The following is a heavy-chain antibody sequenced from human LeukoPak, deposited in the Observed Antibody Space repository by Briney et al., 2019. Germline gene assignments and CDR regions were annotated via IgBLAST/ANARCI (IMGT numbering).Heavy chain of an antibody. V-gene: IGHV3-7*01. Sequence: PGGSLRLSCAASGFTFSSYWMSWVRQAPGKGLEWVANIKQDGSEKYYVDSVKGRFTISRDNAKNSLYLQMNSLRAEDTAVYYCARGGYSGYDLSFDYWGPRTLVTVSS. D-gene: IGHD5-12*01. CDR3: ARGGYSGYDLSFDY. J-gene: IGHJ4*02. CDR1: GFTFSSYW. CDR2: IKQDGSEK.